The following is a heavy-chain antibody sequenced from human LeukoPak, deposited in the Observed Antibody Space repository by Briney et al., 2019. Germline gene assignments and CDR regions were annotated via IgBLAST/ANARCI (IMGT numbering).Heavy chain of an antibody. J-gene: IGHJ4*02. CDR2: IYYSGST. CDR1: GFTFSSYE. D-gene: IGHD3-16*01. V-gene: IGHV4-59*05. CDR3: PRGDYEYVWGGIDY. Sequence: GSLRLSCAASGFTFSSYEMNWVRQAPGKGLEWIGSIYYSGSTYYNPSLKSRVTISVDTSKNQFSLNLSSVTAADTAVYYCPRGDYEYVWGGIDYWGQGTLVTVSS.